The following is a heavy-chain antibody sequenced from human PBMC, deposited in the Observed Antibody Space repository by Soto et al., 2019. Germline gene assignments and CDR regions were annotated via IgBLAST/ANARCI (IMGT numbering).Heavy chain of an antibody. CDR1: GFTFSNAW. CDR2: IKSKTDGGTT. CDR3: TTSEIRRNNWNYDGYCDY. D-gene: IGHD1-7*01. Sequence: EVQLVESGGGLVKPGGSLRLSCAASGFTFSNAWMNWVRQDPGKGLEWVGRIKSKTDGGTTDYAAPVKGRFTISRDDSKNTLYLQMNSLKTEDTAVYYCTTSEIRRNNWNYDGYCDYWGQGTLVTVAS. J-gene: IGHJ4*02. V-gene: IGHV3-15*07.